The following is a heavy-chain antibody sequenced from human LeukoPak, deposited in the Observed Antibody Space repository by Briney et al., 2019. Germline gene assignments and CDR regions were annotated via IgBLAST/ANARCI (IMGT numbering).Heavy chain of an antibody. CDR3: ARGDSSACPDY. Sequence: GGSLRLSCAASGFTFSRFSMNWVRQAPGKGLEWVSYISSSGIAKNYADSVKGRFTISRDNANNLLYLQMNDLRADDTAVYYCARGDSSACPDYWGQGTLVTVSS. CDR1: GFTFSRFS. CDR2: ISSSGIAK. D-gene: IGHD3-22*01. J-gene: IGHJ4*02. V-gene: IGHV3-48*04.